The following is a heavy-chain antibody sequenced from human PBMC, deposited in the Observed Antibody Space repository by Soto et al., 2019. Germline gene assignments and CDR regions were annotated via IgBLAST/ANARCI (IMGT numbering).Heavy chain of an antibody. CDR1: GGSISSGGYY. V-gene: IGHV4-31*03. CDR2: IYYSGST. Sequence: SETLSLTCTVSGGSISSGGYYWSWIRQHPGKGLEWIGYIYYSGSTYYNPSLKSRVTISVDTSKNQFSLKLSSVTAADTAVYYCARGGYCSSTSCYDFFDYWGQGTLVTVSS. D-gene: IGHD2-2*01. J-gene: IGHJ4*02. CDR3: ARGGYCSSTSCYDFFDY.